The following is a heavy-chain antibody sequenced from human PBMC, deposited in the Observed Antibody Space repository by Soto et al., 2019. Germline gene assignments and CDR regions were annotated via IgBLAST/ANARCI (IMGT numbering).Heavy chain of an antibody. D-gene: IGHD2-15*01. Sequence: PSETLSLTCTVSGGSISSYYWSWIRQPPGKGLEWIGYIYYSGSTNYNPSLKSRVTISVDTSKNQFSLKLSSVTAADTAVYYCARERYCSGGSCPNWFDPWGQGTLVTVS. V-gene: IGHV4-59*01. CDR1: GGSISSYY. CDR3: ARERYCSGGSCPNWFDP. J-gene: IGHJ5*02. CDR2: IYYSGST.